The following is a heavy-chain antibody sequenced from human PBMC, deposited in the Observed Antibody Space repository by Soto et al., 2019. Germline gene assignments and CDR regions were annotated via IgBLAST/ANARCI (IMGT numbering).Heavy chain of an antibody. Sequence: TSETLSLTCTVSGGSVSSGSYYWSWIRQPPGKGLEWIGYIYYSGSTNYNPSLKSRVTISVDTSKNQFSLKLSSVTAADTAVYYCARERLTLRYFDYWGQGTLVTVSS. J-gene: IGHJ4*02. CDR2: IYYSGST. V-gene: IGHV4-61*01. CDR3: ARERLTLRYFDY. D-gene: IGHD3-22*01. CDR1: GGSVSSGSYY.